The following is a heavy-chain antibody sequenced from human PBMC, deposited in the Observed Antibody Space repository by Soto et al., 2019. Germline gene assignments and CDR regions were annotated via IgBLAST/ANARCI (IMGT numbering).Heavy chain of an antibody. CDR2: IHTGGNT. D-gene: IGHD2-21*02. V-gene: IGHV3-66*01. CDR3: ARALVTTPPRTFDY. Sequence: EVQLVESGGGLVQPGGSLRLSCAVSGISVSSTFMNWVRQAAGKGLAWVAVIHTGGNTFYGDSVKGRFTISRDNSKNMVYLQMTSLRGDDTAVYFCARALVTTPPRTFDYWGQGTLVTVSS. J-gene: IGHJ4*02. CDR1: GISVSSTF.